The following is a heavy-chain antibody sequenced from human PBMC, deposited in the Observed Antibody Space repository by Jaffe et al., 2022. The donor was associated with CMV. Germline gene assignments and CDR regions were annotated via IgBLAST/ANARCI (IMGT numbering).Heavy chain of an antibody. Sequence: QIQLVQSGAEVKKPGASVKVSCKASGYTFSNYGVSWVRQAPGQGLEWMGWISGYKGNTNYPQKLQGRVTMTTDTSTSTAYMELRSLRSDDTAVYYCARGSVGALRHPLDIWGQGTMVTVSS. CDR3: ARGSVGALRHPLDI. D-gene: IGHD1-26*01. J-gene: IGHJ3*02. CDR2: ISGYKGNT. CDR1: GYTFSNYG. V-gene: IGHV1-18*01.